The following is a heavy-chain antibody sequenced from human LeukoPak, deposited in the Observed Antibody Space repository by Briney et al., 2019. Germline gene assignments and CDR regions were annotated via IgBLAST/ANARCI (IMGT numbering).Heavy chain of an antibody. Sequence: PSETLSLTCTVSGGSISSGSYYWSWIRQPAGKGLEWIGYIYYSGSTNYNPSLKSRVTISVDTSKNQFSLKLSSVTAADTAVYYCARGLVVPAVPVSYYYYYYYMDVWGKGTAVTVSS. CDR3: ARGLVVPAVPVSYYYYYYYMDV. V-gene: IGHV4-61*10. CDR2: IYYSGST. J-gene: IGHJ6*03. D-gene: IGHD2-2*01. CDR1: GGSISSGSYY.